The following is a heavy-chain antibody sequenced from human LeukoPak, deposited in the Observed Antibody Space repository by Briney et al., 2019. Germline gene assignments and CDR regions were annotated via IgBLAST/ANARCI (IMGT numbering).Heavy chain of an antibody. Sequence: GGSLRLSCAASGFTFSSYWMHWVRQAPGKGLVWVSRINSDGSSTSYADSVKGRFTISRDSAKNSLYLQMNSLRDEDTAVYYCTPHRDGSYPFDYWGQGTLVTVSS. CDR2: INSDGSST. CDR3: TPHRDGSYPFDY. V-gene: IGHV3-74*01. J-gene: IGHJ4*02. D-gene: IGHD1-26*01. CDR1: GFTFSSYW.